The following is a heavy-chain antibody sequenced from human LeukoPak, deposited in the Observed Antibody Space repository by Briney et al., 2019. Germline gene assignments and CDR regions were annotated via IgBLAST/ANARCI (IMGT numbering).Heavy chain of an antibody. J-gene: IGHJ4*02. V-gene: IGHV1-69*13. D-gene: IGHD5-18*01. CDR1: GGTFSSYA. Sequence: SVKVSCKASGGTFSSYAISWVRQAPGQGLEWMGGIIPIFGTANYAQKFQGRVTITADESTSTAYMELSSLRSEDTAVYYCARDGGYSYRPFDYWGQGTLVTASS. CDR3: ARDGGYSYRPFDY. CDR2: IIPIFGTA.